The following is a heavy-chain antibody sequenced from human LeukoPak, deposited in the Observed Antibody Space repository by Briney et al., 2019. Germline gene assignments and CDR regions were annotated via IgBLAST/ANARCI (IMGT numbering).Heavy chain of an antibody. D-gene: IGHD4-11*01. Sequence: PGRSLRLSCAASGFTFSSYAMHWVRQAPGKGLEWVAVISYDGSNKYYADSVKGRFTISRDNSKNTLYLQMNSLRAEDTAVYYCAKRCDYSKGIDYWGQGTLVTVSS. CDR3: AKRCDYSKGIDY. CDR2: ISYDGSNK. CDR1: GFTFSSYA. V-gene: IGHV3-30-3*02. J-gene: IGHJ4*02.